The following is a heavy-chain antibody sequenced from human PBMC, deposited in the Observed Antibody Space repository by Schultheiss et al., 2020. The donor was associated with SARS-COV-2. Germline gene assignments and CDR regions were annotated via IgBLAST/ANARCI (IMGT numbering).Heavy chain of an antibody. CDR1: GGSISSSNW. CDR3: ARAGCSSTSCYVGFDP. D-gene: IGHD2-2*01. V-gene: IGHV4-4*02. J-gene: IGHJ5*02. Sequence: SQTLSLTCAVSGGSISSSNWWSWIRQPPGKGLEWIGEINHSGSTNYNPSLKSRVTISVDTSKNQFSLKLSSVTAADTAVYYCARAGCSSTSCYVGFDPWGQGTLVTVSS. CDR2: INHSGST.